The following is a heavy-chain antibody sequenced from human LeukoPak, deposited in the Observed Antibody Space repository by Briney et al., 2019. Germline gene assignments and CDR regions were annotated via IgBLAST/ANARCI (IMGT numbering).Heavy chain of an antibody. J-gene: IGHJ6*03. D-gene: IGHD6-13*01. V-gene: IGHV4-39*01. CDR3: ARLAGAAAGFYYYYYYMDV. CDR2: IYYSGST. CDR1: GGSISSSSYY. Sequence: SETLSLTCTVSGGSISSSSYYWGWIRQPPGKGLEWIGSIYYSGSTYYNPSLKSRVTIYVDTSKNQFSLKLSSVTAADTAVYYCARLAGAAAGFYYYYYYMDVWGKGTTVTVSS.